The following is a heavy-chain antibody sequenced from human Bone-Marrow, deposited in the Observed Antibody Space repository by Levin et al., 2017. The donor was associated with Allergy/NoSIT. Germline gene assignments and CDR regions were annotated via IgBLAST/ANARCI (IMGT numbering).Heavy chain of an antibody. J-gene: IGHJ6*03. CDR3: ARVGPAGDFRPPRPDSYMDV. CDR1: GGTFSSHA. Sequence: ASVKVSCKASGGTFSSHAISWVRQAPGQRLEWLGGIIPSFDKSNHAQKFQGRVTVTADESTSTVYMELTSPRPEDTAVYYCARVGPAGDFRPPRPDSYMDVWGRGTTVTVSS. CDR2: IIPSFDKS. D-gene: IGHD2/OR15-2a*01. V-gene: IGHV1-69*13.